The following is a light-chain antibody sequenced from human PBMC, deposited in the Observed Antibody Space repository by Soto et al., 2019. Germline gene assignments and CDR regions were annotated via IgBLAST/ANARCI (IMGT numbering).Light chain of an antibody. CDR3: QQYNNWPYT. V-gene: IGKV3-15*01. CDR2: AAS. J-gene: IGKJ2*01. Sequence: EIVMTQSPATLSVSPGERATLSCRASQSVSRNLAWYQQKPGQSPRLLIYAASTRATGIQARFIGSGSGTEFTLTISILQSEDFAVYYCQQYNNWPYTFGQGTKLEIK. CDR1: QSVSRN.